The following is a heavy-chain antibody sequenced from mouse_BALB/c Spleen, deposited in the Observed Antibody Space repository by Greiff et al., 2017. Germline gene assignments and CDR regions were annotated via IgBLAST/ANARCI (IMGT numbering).Heavy chain of an antibody. CDR2: SRNKANDYTT. V-gene: IGHV7-1*02. CDR3: ARDAPYGNCWAMDY. D-gene: IGHD2-1*01. J-gene: IGHJ4*01. Sequence: EVKLVESGGGLVQPGGSLRLSCATSGFTFSDFYMEWVRQPPGKRLEWIAASRNKANDYTTEYSASVKGRFIVSRDTSQSILYLQMNALRAEDTAIYYCARDAPYGNCWAMDYWGQGTSVTVSS. CDR1: GFTFSDFY.